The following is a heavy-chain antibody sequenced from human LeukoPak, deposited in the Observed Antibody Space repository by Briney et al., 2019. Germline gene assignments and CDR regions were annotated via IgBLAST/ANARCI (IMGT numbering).Heavy chain of an antibody. CDR2: ISYDGSNK. CDR3: AKLKIPYYDILTGSPGYFDY. CDR1: GFTFSSYS. D-gene: IGHD3-9*01. V-gene: IGHV3-30*18. Sequence: GGSLRLSCTASGFTFSSYSMNWVRQAPGKGLEWVAVISYDGSNKYYADSVKGRFTISRDNSKNTLYLQMNSLRAEDTAVYYCAKLKIPYYDILTGSPGYFDYWGQGTLVTVSS. J-gene: IGHJ4*02.